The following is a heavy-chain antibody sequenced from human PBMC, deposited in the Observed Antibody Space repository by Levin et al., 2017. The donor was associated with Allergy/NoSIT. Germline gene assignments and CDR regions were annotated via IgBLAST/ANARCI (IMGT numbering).Heavy chain of an antibody. J-gene: IGHJ3*01. V-gene: IGHV3-30*04. CDR2: IAYDGGNK. CDR1: GFIFSSYA. D-gene: IGHD4/OR15-4a*01. CDR3: ARDPLYGGNYPAAFDL. Sequence: QAGGSLRLSCVGSGFIFSSYAIHWVRQAPGKGLEWVAVIAYDGGNKFYGDSVKGRFTLSRDNSKNTVYLQMNSLRNDDTAVYYCARDPLYGGNYPAAFDLWGQGTRVTVSS.